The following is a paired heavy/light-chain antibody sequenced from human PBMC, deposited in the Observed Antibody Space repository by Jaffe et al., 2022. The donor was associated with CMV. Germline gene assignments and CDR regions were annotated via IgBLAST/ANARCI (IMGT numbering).Heavy chain of an antibody. D-gene: IGHD2-15*01. CDR3: ARTALDCSGGSCLNNDAFDI. CDR2: ISSSGSTI. V-gene: IGHV3-11*01. J-gene: IGHJ3*02. CDR1: GFTFSDYY. Sequence: QVQLVESGGGLVKPGGSLRLSCAASGFTFSDYYMSWIRQAPGKGLEWVSYISSSGSTIYYADSVKGRFTISRDNAKNSLYLQMNSLRAEDTAVYYCARTALDCSGGSCLNNDAFDIWGQGTMVTVSS.
Light chain of an antibody. CDR3: QAWDSSTPV. CDR1: KLGDKY. CDR2: QDS. V-gene: IGLV3-1*01. Sequence: SYELTQPPSVSVSPGQTASITCSGDKLGDKYACWYQQKPGQSPVLVIYQDSKRPSGIPERFSGSNSGNTATLTISGTQAMDEADYYCQAWDSSTPVFGGGTKLTVL. J-gene: IGLJ2*01.